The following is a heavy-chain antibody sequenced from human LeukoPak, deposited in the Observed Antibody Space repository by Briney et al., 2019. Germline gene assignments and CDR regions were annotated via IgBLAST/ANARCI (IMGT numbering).Heavy chain of an antibody. CDR3: ARHGRYYDILTGYYYWFDP. Sequence: SETLSLTCTVSGGSISSSSYYWGWIRQPPGKGLEWIGSIYYRGSTSYNPSLKSRVTISVDASKNQFSVKLSSVTAADTAVYYCARHGRYYDILTGYYYWFDPWGQGTLVTVSS. CDR1: GGSISSSSYY. J-gene: IGHJ5*02. V-gene: IGHV4-39*01. D-gene: IGHD3-9*01. CDR2: IYYRGST.